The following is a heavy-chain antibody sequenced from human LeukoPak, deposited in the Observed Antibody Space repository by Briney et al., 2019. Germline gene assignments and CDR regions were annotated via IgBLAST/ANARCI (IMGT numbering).Heavy chain of an antibody. CDR3: AREKDDFWSGYGYYYYYYMDV. D-gene: IGHD3-3*01. V-gene: IGHV3-11*04. CDR1: GFTFSDYY. Sequence: GGSLRLSRAASGFTFSDYYMSWIRQAPGKGLEWVSYISSSGSTIYYADSVKGRFTISRDNAKNSLYLQMNSLRAEDTAVYYCAREKDDFWSGYGYYYYYYMDVWGKGTTVTVSS. J-gene: IGHJ6*03. CDR2: ISSSGSTI.